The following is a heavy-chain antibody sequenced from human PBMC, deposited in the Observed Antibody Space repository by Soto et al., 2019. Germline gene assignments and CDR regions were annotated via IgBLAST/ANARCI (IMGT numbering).Heavy chain of an antibody. Sequence: QVQLVQSGAEVKKPGSSVKVSCKASGGTFSSYAISWVRQAPGQGLEWMGGIIPIFGTANYAQKFQGRVTITADESTSTAYMELSSLRSEDTAVYYCARESRGYYYPLPRGYFDYWGQGTLVTVSS. J-gene: IGHJ4*02. D-gene: IGHD3-22*01. CDR2: IIPIFGTA. CDR1: GGTFSSYA. CDR3: ARESRGYYYPLPRGYFDY. V-gene: IGHV1-69*12.